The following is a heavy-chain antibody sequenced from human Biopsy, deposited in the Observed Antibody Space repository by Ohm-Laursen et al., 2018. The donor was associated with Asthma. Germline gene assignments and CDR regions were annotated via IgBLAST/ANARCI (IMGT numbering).Heavy chain of an antibody. CDR2: IIPIFDTP. CDR3: ASSGGNYGYYGMDV. Sequence: ASVKVSCKTSGGTLSSHAISWVRQAPGQGLEWMGGIIPIFDTPIYAQKFQGRVTITADESTSTASMELSSLRSEDTAVYYCASSGGNYGYYGMDVWGQGTTVTVSS. CDR1: GGTLSSHA. V-gene: IGHV1-69*13. D-gene: IGHD4-11*01. J-gene: IGHJ6*02.